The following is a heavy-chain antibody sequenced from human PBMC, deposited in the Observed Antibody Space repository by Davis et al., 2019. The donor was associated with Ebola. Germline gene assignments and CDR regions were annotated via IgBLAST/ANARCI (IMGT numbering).Heavy chain of an antibody. V-gene: IGHV1-2*04. Sequence: ASVKVSCKASGYTFTGYYMHWVRQAPGQGLEWMGWINPNSGGTNYAQKFQGWVTMTRDTSISTAYMELSRLRSDDTAVYYCARSSITMVRGVTDYYYYGMDVWGQGTTVTVSS. CDR1: GYTFTGYY. D-gene: IGHD3-10*01. J-gene: IGHJ6*02. CDR3: ARSSITMVRGVTDYYYYGMDV. CDR2: INPNSGGT.